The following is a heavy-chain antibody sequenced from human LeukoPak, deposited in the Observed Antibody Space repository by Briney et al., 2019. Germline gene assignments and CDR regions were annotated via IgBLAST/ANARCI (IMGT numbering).Heavy chain of an antibody. CDR1: GYTFTGYY. Sequence: ASVKVSCKASGYTFTGYYMHWVRQAPGQGLEWMGWINPNSGGTNYAQKFQGRVTMTRDTSISTAYMELSRLRSDDTAVYYCARDSSLDYGDYYDPWGQGTLVTVSS. V-gene: IGHV1-2*02. J-gene: IGHJ5*02. D-gene: IGHD4-17*01. CDR3: ARDSSLDYGDYYDP. CDR2: INPNSGGT.